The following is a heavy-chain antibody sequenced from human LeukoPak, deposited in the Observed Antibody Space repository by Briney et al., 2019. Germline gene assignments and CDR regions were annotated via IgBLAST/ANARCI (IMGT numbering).Heavy chain of an antibody. Sequence: ASVKVSCKASGYTFTGYYMHWVRQAPGQGLEWMGWINPNSGGTNYAQKFQGRVTMTRDTSISTAYMELSRLRSDDTAVYYCTRDVRVPAAPDAFDIWGQGTMVTVSS. CDR2: INPNSGGT. D-gene: IGHD2-2*01. J-gene: IGHJ3*02. V-gene: IGHV1-2*02. CDR1: GYTFTGYY. CDR3: TRDVRVPAAPDAFDI.